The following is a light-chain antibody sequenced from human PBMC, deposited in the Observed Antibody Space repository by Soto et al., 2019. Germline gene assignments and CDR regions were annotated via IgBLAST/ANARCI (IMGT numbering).Light chain of an antibody. V-gene: IGKV3D-15*01. CDR1: QSVGTT. Sequence: EIGMTQFPDSLCVSPGESATLSCRASQSVGTTLAWYQQKPGRAPRLLIYGASTRASGCPPRFRGSGSGTDFTINITYLRSEDIAVYFCQQYKEYVTFGGGTKVEV. J-gene: IGKJ4*01. CDR3: QQYKEYVT. CDR2: GAS.